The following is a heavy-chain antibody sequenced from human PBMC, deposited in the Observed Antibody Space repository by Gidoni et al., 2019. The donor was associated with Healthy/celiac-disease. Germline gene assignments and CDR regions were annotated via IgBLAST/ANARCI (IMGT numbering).Heavy chain of an antibody. J-gene: IGHJ4*02. V-gene: IGHV3-30*18. CDR3: AKDYYYDSSGYSDY. D-gene: IGHD3-22*01. CDR2: ISYDGSNK. Sequence: QVQLVESGGGVVQPGRSLRLSGDASGFTFSSYGMHWVRQAPGKGLEWVAVISYDGSNKYYADSVKGRFTISRDNSKNTLYLQMNSLRAEDTAVYYCAKDYYYDSSGYSDYWGQGTLVTVSS. CDR1: GFTFSSYG.